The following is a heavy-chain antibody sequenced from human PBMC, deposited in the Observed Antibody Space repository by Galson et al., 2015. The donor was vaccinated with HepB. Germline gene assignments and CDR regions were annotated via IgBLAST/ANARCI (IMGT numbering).Heavy chain of an antibody. D-gene: IGHD3-10*01. Sequence: CTVSGGSISSSSYYWGWIRQPPGKGLEWIGSIYYSGSTYYNPSLKSRVTISVDTSKNQFSLKLSSVTAADTAVYYCARHKIGFGESDFDYWGQGTLVTVSS. CDR3: ARHKIGFGESDFDY. CDR2: IYYSGST. V-gene: IGHV4-39*01. CDR1: GGSISSSSYY. J-gene: IGHJ4*02.